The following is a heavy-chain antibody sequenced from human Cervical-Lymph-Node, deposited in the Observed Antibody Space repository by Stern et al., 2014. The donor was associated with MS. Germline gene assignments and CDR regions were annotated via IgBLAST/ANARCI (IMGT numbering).Heavy chain of an antibody. CDR1: GGTFSSSD. CDR3: ALGGFGHYFEY. Sequence: VQLEESGAEVQKPGSSVKVSCRASGGTFSSSDISWVRQAPGQGLEWMGGIIPIIGTANYAQKSQGRVTITADESTSTAYMELSSLRSEDTAIYYCALGGFGHYFEYWGQGTLVTVSS. CDR2: IIPIIGTA. V-gene: IGHV1-69*01. J-gene: IGHJ4*02. D-gene: IGHD3-10*01.